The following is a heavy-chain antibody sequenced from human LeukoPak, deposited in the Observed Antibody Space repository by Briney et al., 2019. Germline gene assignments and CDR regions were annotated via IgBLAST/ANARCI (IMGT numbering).Heavy chain of an antibody. Sequence: SETLSLTCEVYGGSFSGYYWNWIRQPPGKGLEWIGEINHSGSTNYNLSLKSRVSISVDTSKNHFSLKLSSLTAADTAVYYCARIMEYRSYGDYYYGMDVWGQGTTVTVSS. J-gene: IGHJ6*02. CDR2: INHSGST. D-gene: IGHD5-18*01. V-gene: IGHV4-34*01. CDR1: GGSFSGYY. CDR3: ARIMEYRSYGDYYYGMDV.